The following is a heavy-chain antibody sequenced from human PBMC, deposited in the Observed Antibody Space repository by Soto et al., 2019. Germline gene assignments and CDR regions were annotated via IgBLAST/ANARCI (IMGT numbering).Heavy chain of an antibody. CDR1: GYTFTGYC. CDR2: INPNSGCT. Sequence: ASVKVSCKASGYTFTGYCMHWVLQAPGQGLEWMGWINPNSGCTNYAQKFQGRVTMTRDTSISTAYMELSRLRSDDTAVYYCARDFNYDSSGYYHFDYWGQATLVTVSS. V-gene: IGHV1-2*02. CDR3: ARDFNYDSSGYYHFDY. J-gene: IGHJ4*02. D-gene: IGHD3-22*01.